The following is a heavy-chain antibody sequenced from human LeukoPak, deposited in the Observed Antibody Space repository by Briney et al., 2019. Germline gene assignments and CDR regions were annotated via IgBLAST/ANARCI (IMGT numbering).Heavy chain of an antibody. V-gene: IGHV1-2*02. D-gene: IGHD3-22*01. J-gene: IGHJ4*02. Sequence: ASVKVSCKASGYTFCGHYMHWVRQAPGQGLEWMGWIYPNSGGTNYAQKFQGRVTMTRDTSISTAYMELRSLRSDDTAVYYCARDGYYYDSSGYYYFNYWGQGTLVTVSS. CDR3: ARDGYYYDSSGYYYFNY. CDR1: GYTFCGHY. CDR2: IYPNSGGT.